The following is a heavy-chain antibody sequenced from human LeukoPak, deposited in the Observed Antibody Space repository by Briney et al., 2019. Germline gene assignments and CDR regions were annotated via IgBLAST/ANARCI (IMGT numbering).Heavy chain of an antibody. D-gene: IGHD3-10*01. Sequence: PGGSLRLSCAASGFTVSSNYMSWVRQAPGKGLEWVSVIYSGGNTYYADSVKGRFTISRDNSKNTLYLQMNSLRAEDTAVYYCARVRRRYYGSGSWSLYVWGQGTTVTVSS. V-gene: IGHV3-66*02. CDR1: GFTVSSNY. J-gene: IGHJ6*02. CDR2: IYSGGNT. CDR3: ARVRRRYYGSGSWSLYV.